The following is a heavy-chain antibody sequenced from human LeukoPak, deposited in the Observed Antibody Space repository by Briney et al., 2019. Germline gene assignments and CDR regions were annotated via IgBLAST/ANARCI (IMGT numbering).Heavy chain of an antibody. Sequence: GGSLRLSCAPSGFTSRSYEMNWVRQAPGKGLEWVSYISSSGSTIYYADSVKGRFTISRDNAKNSLYLQMNSLRAEDTAVYYCARGSWYRDLWDHYFDYWGQGTLVTVSS. V-gene: IGHV3-48*03. D-gene: IGHD6-13*01. CDR1: GFTSRSYE. J-gene: IGHJ4*02. CDR2: ISSSGSTI. CDR3: ARGSWYRDLWDHYFDY.